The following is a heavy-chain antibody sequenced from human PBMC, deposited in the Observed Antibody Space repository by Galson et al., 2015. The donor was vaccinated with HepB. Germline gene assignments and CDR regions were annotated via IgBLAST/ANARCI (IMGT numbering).Heavy chain of an antibody. J-gene: IGHJ4*02. Sequence: SLRLSCAASRFSFSRYGMHWVRQAPGKGLEWVAFIWCDGSKKFYADSVKGRFTISRDNTENSLYLQMNSLGTDDTAVYFCARDPPLGTPFDFWGQGTLVTVSS. CDR3: ARDPPLGTPFDF. V-gene: IGHV3-33*01. CDR2: IWCDGSKK. D-gene: IGHD7-27*01. CDR1: RFSFSRYG.